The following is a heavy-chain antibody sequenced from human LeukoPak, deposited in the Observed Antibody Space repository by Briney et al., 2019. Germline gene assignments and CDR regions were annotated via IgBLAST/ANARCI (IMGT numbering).Heavy chain of an antibody. Sequence: AVKVSCKGSGGTFSSYSIRWVRQAPGQGVEWMGGIILAFGTAHYAQKFQGRVTFTTDESTTTAYMELRSMRSEDTAVYYCASEGNYDSSGYSRYNYYYMDVWGKGTAVTVSS. J-gene: IGHJ6*03. CDR1: GGTFSSYS. D-gene: IGHD3-22*01. CDR3: ASEGNYDSSGYSRYNYYYMDV. CDR2: IILAFGTA. V-gene: IGHV1-69*05.